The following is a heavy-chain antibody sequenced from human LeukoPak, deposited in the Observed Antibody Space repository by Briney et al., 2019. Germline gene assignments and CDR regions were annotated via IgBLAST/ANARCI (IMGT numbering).Heavy chain of an antibody. CDR1: GFTFSNFA. CDR3: AREEPGIAAAGMDY. CDR2: ISYDGNNK. Sequence: PGGSLRLSCAASGFTFSNFAMHWVRQAPGKGLEWVAFISYDGNNKYYADSGKGRFTLSRDSSKNTLYLQVNSLRAEDTTVYYCAREEPGIAAAGMDYWGQGTLVTVSS. D-gene: IGHD6-13*01. V-gene: IGHV3-30-3*01. J-gene: IGHJ4*02.